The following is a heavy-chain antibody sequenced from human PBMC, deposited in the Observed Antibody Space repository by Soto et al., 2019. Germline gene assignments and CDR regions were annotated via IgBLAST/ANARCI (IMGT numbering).Heavy chain of an antibody. D-gene: IGHD7-27*01. J-gene: IGHJ4*02. CDR1: GFTFSDYD. CDR2: IGHAGDT. Sequence: VQLVESGGGLVQPGGSLRLSCAASGFTFSDYDMHWVRQARGKGLEWVSSIGHAGDTYSGDSVKGRFTISRENAKNTVHLQMNSLRAGDTAVYYCAALGAQIYWGQGALVTVSS. V-gene: IGHV3-13*01. CDR3: AALGAQIY.